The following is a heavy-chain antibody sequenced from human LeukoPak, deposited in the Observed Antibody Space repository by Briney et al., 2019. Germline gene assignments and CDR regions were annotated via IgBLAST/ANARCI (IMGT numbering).Heavy chain of an antibody. V-gene: IGHV1-69*13. Sequence: GASVKVSCKASGGTFSSYAISWVRQAPGQGLEWMGGIIPIFGTANYAQKFQGRVTITADESTSTAYMELSSLRSEDTAVYYCARDWNSYYYDSSGYYYWNLDYWGQGTLVTVSS. CDR3: ARDWNSYYYDSSGYYYWNLDY. CDR1: GGTFSSYA. D-gene: IGHD3-22*01. J-gene: IGHJ4*02. CDR2: IIPIFGTA.